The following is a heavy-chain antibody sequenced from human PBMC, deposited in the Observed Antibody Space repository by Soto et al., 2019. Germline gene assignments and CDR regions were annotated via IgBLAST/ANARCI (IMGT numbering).Heavy chain of an antibody. Sequence: GGSLRLSCAASGFTFNNYWMHWVRQAPGKGLVWVSRINIEGSTTDYADSVRGRFAISRDNAKNTLYLQINSLRDEDTAVYYCTRDRGGNFYGGFDYWGRGTLVTVSS. D-gene: IGHD1-26*01. CDR3: TRDRGGNFYGGFDY. CDR1: GFTFNNYW. V-gene: IGHV3-74*01. J-gene: IGHJ4*02. CDR2: INIEGSTT.